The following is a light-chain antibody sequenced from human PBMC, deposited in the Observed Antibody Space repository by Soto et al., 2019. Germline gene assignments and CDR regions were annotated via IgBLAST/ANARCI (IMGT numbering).Light chain of an antibody. CDR2: GAS. Sequence: FTQSPVTLSLSPVERATLSFMASQSFRGLLAWYQQKPGQAPRLLIYGASNRATGIPDRFSGSGSGTDFTLTVSRLEPEDFAVYYCQQYGSSPITFGRGTRLEIK. CDR1: QSFRGL. J-gene: IGKJ5*01. CDR3: QQYGSSPIT. V-gene: IGKV3-20*01.